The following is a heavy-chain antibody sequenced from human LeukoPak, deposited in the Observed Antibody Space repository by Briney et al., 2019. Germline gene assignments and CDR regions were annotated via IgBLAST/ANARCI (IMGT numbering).Heavy chain of an antibody. Sequence: GGSLRLSCAASGFTFSSYWIHWVRQAPGKGPVWVSRINSDGSSSYADSVKGRFTISRDNAKNMLYLQMNSLRAEDTAVYYCAIEMATSGFDIWGQGTMVTVSS. V-gene: IGHV3-74*01. CDR3: AIEMATSGFDI. D-gene: IGHD5-24*01. CDR1: GFTFSSYW. J-gene: IGHJ3*02. CDR2: INSDGSS.